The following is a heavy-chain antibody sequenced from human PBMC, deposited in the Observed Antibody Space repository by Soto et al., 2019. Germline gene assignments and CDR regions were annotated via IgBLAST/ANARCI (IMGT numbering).Heavy chain of an antibody. J-gene: IGHJ5*02. V-gene: IGHV3-43*01. CDR1: GCTFDDYF. CDR2: ISWDGGST. D-gene: IGHD6-19*01. Sequence: PGGSLCLSCAASGCTFDDYFMHWVRQAPGKGLEWVSLISWDGGSTYYAASVKGRTTIFSANSNNSLQLQMNSLGTEATALYYCAKGPTAIAVAGYEYNWFDPWGQGTLVTVSS. CDR3: AKGPTAIAVAGYEYNWFDP.